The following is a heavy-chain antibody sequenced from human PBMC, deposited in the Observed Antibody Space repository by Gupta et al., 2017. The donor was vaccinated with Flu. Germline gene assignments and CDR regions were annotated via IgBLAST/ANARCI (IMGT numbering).Heavy chain of an antibody. Sequence: FGSYGMNWVRQAPGKGLEWVAMISYDGSKTSYADSVEGRFTVSRDNSRDTLYLQMNTLTDDDTAVYYCAKNGTTGYYYMDVWGSGTTVIVS. CDR1: FGSYG. D-gene: IGHD1-7*01. CDR3: AKNGTTGYYYMDV. V-gene: IGHV3-33*05. CDR2: ISYDGSKT. J-gene: IGHJ6*03.